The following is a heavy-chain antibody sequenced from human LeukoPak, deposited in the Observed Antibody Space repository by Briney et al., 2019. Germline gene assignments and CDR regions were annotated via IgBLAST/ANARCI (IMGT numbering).Heavy chain of an antibody. D-gene: IGHD2-21*01. CDR1: GLTFRSYE. Sequence: GGSLRLSCVVSGLTFRSYEMSWVRQTPGKGLEWISHIYTDNTIYQADSVKGRFTISRDNAKNSLYLQMSSLRAEDTAVYYCARASNSPFDYWGQGTLVTVSS. J-gene: IGHJ4*02. CDR3: ARASNSPFDY. CDR2: IYTDNTI. V-gene: IGHV3-48*03.